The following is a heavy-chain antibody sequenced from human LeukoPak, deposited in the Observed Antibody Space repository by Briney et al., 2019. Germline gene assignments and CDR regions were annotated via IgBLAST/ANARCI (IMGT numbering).Heavy chain of an antibody. Sequence: SATLSLTCTVSGGSISSYYWSWIRQPPGKGLEWIGYIYYSGSTNYNPSLKSRVTISVDTSKNQFSLKLSSVTAADTAVYYCARMGSYCSGGSCYVWFDPWGQGTLVTVSS. D-gene: IGHD2-15*01. V-gene: IGHV4-59*01. CDR1: GGSISSYY. CDR3: ARMGSYCSGGSCYVWFDP. J-gene: IGHJ5*02. CDR2: IYYSGST.